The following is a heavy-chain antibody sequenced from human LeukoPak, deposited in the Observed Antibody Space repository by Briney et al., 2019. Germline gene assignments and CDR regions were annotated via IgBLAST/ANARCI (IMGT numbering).Heavy chain of an antibody. Sequence: PSQTLSLTCTVSGGSLSSGDYYWSWIRQPPGKGLEWIGYIYYSGSTYYNPSLKSRVTISVDTSKNQFSLKLSSVTAADTAAYYCAREGGVDILTGYYSDYWGQGTLVTVSS. V-gene: IGHV4-30-4*08. CDR3: AREGGVDILTGYYSDY. D-gene: IGHD3-9*01. CDR1: GGSLSSGDYY. CDR2: IYYSGST. J-gene: IGHJ4*02.